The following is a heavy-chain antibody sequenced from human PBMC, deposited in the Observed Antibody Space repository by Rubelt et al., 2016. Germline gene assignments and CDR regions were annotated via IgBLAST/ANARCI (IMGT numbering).Heavy chain of an antibody. Sequence: QVQLVQSGAEVKKPGASVKVSCKASGYTFTTYGISWVRQAPGQGLEWMGWIRTYNGNTNYAQKLQGRVTVTTDTSTSTAYMELRSLRSDDTAMYFCARGYCSSANCLFNWFDPWGQGTLVTVSS. CDR1: GYTFTTYG. CDR2: IRTYNGNT. V-gene: IGHV1-18*01. J-gene: IGHJ5*02. CDR3: ARGYCSSANCLFNWFDP. D-gene: IGHD2-2*01.